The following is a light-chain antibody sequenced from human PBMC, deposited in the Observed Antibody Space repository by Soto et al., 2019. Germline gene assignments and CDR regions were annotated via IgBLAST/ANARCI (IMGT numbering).Light chain of an antibody. CDR1: QSVGKY. V-gene: IGKV3-11*01. Sequence: EIVLTQSPATLSLSPGERATVSCRASQSVGKYLVWYQQKPGQAPRLLIYDASNRAPGIPARFSGSGSGTEFTLTISSLQSEDFAFYYCQQCNNWPRTFGQGTKVDNK. CDR3: QQCNNWPRT. CDR2: DAS. J-gene: IGKJ1*01.